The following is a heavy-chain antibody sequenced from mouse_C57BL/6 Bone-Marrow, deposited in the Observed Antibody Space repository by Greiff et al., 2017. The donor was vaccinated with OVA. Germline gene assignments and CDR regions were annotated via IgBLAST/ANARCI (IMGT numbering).Heavy chain of an antibody. J-gene: IGHJ3*01. CDR2: ISSGGSYT. CDR3: ARPDYDFLFAY. D-gene: IGHD2-4*01. V-gene: IGHV5-6*02. CDR1: GFTFSSYG. Sequence: DVKLVESGGDLVKPGGSLKLSCAASGFTFSSYGMSWVRQTPEKRLEWVATISSGGSYTYYPDSVKGRFTISRDNAKNTLYLQMSSLKSEDTAMYYCARPDYDFLFAYWGQGTLVTVSA.